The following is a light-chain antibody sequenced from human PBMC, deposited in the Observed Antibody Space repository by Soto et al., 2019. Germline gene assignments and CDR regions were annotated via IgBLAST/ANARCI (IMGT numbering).Light chain of an antibody. V-gene: IGKV3-20*01. CDR2: GAS. Sequence: EIVLAQSPDTLSLSPGERSTLACGARQSFSSGDLAGYQQKPGQSPRLLIYGASSRATGIPDRFSGSVAGTDVTLNISILESEDSAVYFCQHYVVSPPYTIGQGSKLEIK. CDR3: QHYVVSPPYT. J-gene: IGKJ2*01. CDR1: QSFSSGD.